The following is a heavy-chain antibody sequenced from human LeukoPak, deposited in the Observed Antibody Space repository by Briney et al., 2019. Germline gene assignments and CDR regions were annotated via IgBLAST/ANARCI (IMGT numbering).Heavy chain of an antibody. CDR2: ISYDGSNK. Sequence: GGSLRLSCAASGFTFSSYAMHWVRQAPGKGLEWVAVISYDGSNKYYADSVKGRFTISRDNSKNTLYLQMNSLRAEDTAVYCCAQGRQCFDYWGQGTLVTVSS. D-gene: IGHD5-24*01. CDR3: AQGRQCFDY. J-gene: IGHJ4*02. V-gene: IGHV3-30*04. CDR1: GFTFSSYA.